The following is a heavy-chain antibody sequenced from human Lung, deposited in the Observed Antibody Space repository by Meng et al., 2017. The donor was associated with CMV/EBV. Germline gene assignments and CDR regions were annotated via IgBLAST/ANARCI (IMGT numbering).Heavy chain of an antibody. Sequence: ASXXVSXKASGYIFTKYGVNWMRQAPGQGPEWMGWISAYNGDTMYAPKVQGRVTMTTDTSTSTAYMELRGLRSDDTAVYYRARDAGTIAVSGIGDYWGQGTLVT. CDR3: ARDAGTIAVSGIGDY. V-gene: IGHV1-18*01. CDR2: ISAYNGDT. D-gene: IGHD6-19*01. CDR1: GYIFTKYG. J-gene: IGHJ4*02.